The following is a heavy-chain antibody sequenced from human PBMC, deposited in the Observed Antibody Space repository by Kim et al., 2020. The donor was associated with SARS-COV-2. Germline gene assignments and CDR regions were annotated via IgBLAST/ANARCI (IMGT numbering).Heavy chain of an antibody. Sequence: LKSRVTISVDTSKNQFSLKLSSVTAADTAVYYCARDLYDFWSGSHDAFDIWGQGTMVTVSS. D-gene: IGHD3-3*01. CDR3: ARDLYDFWSGSHDAFDI. J-gene: IGHJ3*02. V-gene: IGHV4-31*02.